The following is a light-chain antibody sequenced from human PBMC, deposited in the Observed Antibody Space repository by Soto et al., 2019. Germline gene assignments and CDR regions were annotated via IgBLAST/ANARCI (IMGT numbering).Light chain of an antibody. J-gene: IGLJ3*02. CDR3: AAWDDSLNGPV. Sequence: QSVLTQPPSASGTPGQRGTISCSGSSSNIGSNTVNWYQQLPGTAPKLLIYRNNQRPSGVPDRFSGSKSGTSASLAISGLQSEDEADYYCAAWDDSLNGPVFGGGTKVTVL. CDR1: SSNIGSNT. V-gene: IGLV1-44*01. CDR2: RNN.